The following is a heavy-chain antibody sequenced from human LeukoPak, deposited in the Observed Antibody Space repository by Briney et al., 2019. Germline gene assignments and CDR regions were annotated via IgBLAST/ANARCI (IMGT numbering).Heavy chain of an antibody. CDR2: IKQDGSEK. CDR3: ATEGTSPGRWWH. D-gene: IGHD2-21*01. Sequence: PGGSLRLSCAASGVAFISSWVSGVRQAPGKGLEWVANIKQDGSEKYYVDSVRGRFTISRDNAKSSVYLQLDSLRGDDMAMYFCATEGTSPGRWWHWGQGTLAIVSS. CDR1: GVAFISSW. V-gene: IGHV3-7*01. J-gene: IGHJ1*01.